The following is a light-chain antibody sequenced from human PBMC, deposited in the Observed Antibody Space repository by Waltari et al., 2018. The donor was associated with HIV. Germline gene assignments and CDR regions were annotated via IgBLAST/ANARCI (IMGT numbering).Light chain of an antibody. J-gene: IGLJ1*01. CDR2: DVN. Sequence: QSALTQPHSVSGPPGQSLTISCTGARGYVATFVDWYQTHPGKAPKVIIYDVNKRPSGVPDRFAGSKSGNTAFLTISGLQAEDEAEYHCCSHAGNFIFAFGSGTKVTVL. CDR3: CSHAGNFIFA. V-gene: IGLV2-11*01. CDR1: RGYVATF.